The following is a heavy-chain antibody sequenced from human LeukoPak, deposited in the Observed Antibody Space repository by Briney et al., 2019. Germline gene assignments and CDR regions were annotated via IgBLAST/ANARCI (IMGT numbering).Heavy chain of an antibody. D-gene: IGHD1-26*01. Sequence: GGSLRLSCAASGFTFSSYSMNWARQAPGKGLEWVSYISSSSSTIYYADSVKGRFTISRDNSKNTLYLQMNSLRAEDTAVYYCAKDLISGSYSPEYFQHWGQGTLVTVSS. J-gene: IGHJ1*01. CDR2: ISSSSSTI. CDR1: GFTFSSYS. V-gene: IGHV3-48*01. CDR3: AKDLISGSYSPEYFQH.